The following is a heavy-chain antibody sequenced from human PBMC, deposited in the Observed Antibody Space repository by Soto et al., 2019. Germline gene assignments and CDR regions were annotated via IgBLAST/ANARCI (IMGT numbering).Heavy chain of an antibody. D-gene: IGHD3-3*01. J-gene: IGHJ4*02. CDR2: ISAYNGNT. Sequence: ASVKVSCKASGYTFTSYGIRWVRQAPGQGLEWMGWISAYNGNTNYAQKLQVRVTMTTDTSTSTAYMELRRLRSDDTAVYYCARVKYYDFWSGYSFDYWGQGTLVTVSS. CDR1: GYTFTSYG. CDR3: ARVKYYDFWSGYSFDY. V-gene: IGHV1-18*01.